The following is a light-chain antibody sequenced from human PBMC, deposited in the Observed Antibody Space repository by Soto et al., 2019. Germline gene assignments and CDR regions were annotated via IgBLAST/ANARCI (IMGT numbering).Light chain of an antibody. CDR3: QQRSNLWT. CDR2: DAS. J-gene: IGKJ1*01. Sequence: EIVLTQSPATLSLSPGERATLSCRASQSVSSYLAWYQQKPGQAPRLLIYDASNRATGIPARFSGSGSGTDFTLTISSLAPEDFAVYYCQQRSNLWTFGQGTKVDIK. V-gene: IGKV3-11*01. CDR1: QSVSSY.